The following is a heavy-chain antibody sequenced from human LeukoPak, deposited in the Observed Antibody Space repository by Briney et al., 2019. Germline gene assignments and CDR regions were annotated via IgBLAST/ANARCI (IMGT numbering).Heavy chain of an antibody. CDR3: ARVSPHIVVVVAATRGDYFDY. V-gene: IGHV4-4*07. CDR1: GGSISSYY. D-gene: IGHD2-15*01. J-gene: IGHJ4*02. Sequence: SETLSLTCTASGGSISSYYWSWIRQPAGKGLEWIGRIYTSGSTNYDPSLKSRVTMSVDTSKNQFSLKLSSVTAADTAVYYCARVSPHIVVVVAATRGDYFDYWGQGTLVTVSS. CDR2: IYTSGST.